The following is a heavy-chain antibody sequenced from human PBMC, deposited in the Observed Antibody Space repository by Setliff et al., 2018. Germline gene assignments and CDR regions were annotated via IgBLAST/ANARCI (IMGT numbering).Heavy chain of an antibody. CDR3: AHSTTFDLHHDY. Sequence: LSLTCTVSGGSISSSSYYWGWIRQPPGKGLEWIGSIHYSGSTYYNPSLKSRVTIFVDTSKNQFSLKLTSVTAADTAVYYCAHSTTFDLHHDYWGQGALVTVSS. CDR1: GGSISSSSYY. V-gene: IGHV4-39*01. J-gene: IGHJ4*02. D-gene: IGHD3-9*01. CDR2: IHYSGST.